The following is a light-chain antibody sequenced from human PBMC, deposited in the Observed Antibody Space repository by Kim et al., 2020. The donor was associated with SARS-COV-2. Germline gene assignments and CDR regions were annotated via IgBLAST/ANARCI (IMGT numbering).Light chain of an antibody. J-gene: IGKJ2*01. V-gene: IGKV1-39*01. CDR3: HQSYSFPYT. CDR1: QDINTL. Sequence: DIQMTQSPSSLSSSVGDRVTITCRAGQDINTLLNWYQHKPGKAPQLLIYGSFTLQSGVPSRFSGTGSGTHFTLTISSLQPEDFATYYCHQSYSFPYTFGQGTKLEI. CDR2: GSF.